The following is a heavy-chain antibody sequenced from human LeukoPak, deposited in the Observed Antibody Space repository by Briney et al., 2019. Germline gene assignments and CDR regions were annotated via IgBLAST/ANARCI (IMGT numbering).Heavy chain of an antibody. D-gene: IGHD3-3*01. V-gene: IGHV3-74*01. CDR1: GFIFSDYW. CDR3: ARDYDFWSGFIDY. Sequence: GGSLRLSCAASGFIFSDYWMHWVRQAPGKGLVWVSRIKTDGSTTSYADSVKGRFTISRDNSKNTLYLQMNSLRAEDTAVYYCARDYDFWSGFIDYWGQGTLVTVSS. J-gene: IGHJ4*02. CDR2: IKTDGSTT.